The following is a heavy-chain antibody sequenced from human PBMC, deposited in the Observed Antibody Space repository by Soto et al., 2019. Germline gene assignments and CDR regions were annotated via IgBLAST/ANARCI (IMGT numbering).Heavy chain of an antibody. CDR2: VYYSGNTEYSGGT. V-gene: IGHV4-59*08. Sequence: QVQLQESGPGLVKPSETLSLTCTVSGGSISRYYWNWIRQPPGKGLEWIGYVYYSGNTEYSGGTNYAPSLKSRVTISVDSSKNQFSLRLPSIPAADPAVYYCARQEQGYPFAYWGQGILVTVSS. D-gene: IGHD2-2*01. CDR1: GGSISRYY. CDR3: ARQEQGYPFAY. J-gene: IGHJ4*02.